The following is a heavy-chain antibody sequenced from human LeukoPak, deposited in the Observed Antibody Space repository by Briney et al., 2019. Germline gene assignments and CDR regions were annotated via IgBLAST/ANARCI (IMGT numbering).Heavy chain of an antibody. Sequence: GGSLRLSCAASGFTLSSNYMSWVRQAPGKGLEWVSVIYSGGSTYYADSVKGRFTISRDNSKNTLYLQMNSLRAEDTAVYYCARSRRIVGKFDYWGQGTLVTVSS. J-gene: IGHJ4*02. V-gene: IGHV3-53*01. D-gene: IGHD3-22*01. CDR3: ARSRRIVGKFDY. CDR1: GFTLSSNY. CDR2: IYSGGST.